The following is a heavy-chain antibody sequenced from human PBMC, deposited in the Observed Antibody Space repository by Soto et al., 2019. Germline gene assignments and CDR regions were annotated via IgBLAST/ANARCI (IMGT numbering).Heavy chain of an antibody. J-gene: IGHJ4*02. CDR3: TTGPTYYYGSAPYYFDY. CDR1: GFTFSNAW. Sequence: GGSLRLSYAATGFTFSNAWMCWVRQAPGKGLEWVGRIKSKTDGGTTDYAAPVKGRFTISRDDSKNTLYLQMNSLKTEDTAVYYCTTGPTYYYGSAPYYFDYWGQGTLVTVSS. CDR2: IKSKTDGGTT. D-gene: IGHD3-10*01. V-gene: IGHV3-15*01.